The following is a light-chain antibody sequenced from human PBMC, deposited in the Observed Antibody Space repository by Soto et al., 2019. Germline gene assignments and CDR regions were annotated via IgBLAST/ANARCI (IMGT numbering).Light chain of an antibody. J-gene: IGKJ4*01. CDR2: DAS. V-gene: IGKV1-33*01. CDR3: QQYEDLPLT. CDR1: QDISKF. Sequence: DIQMTQSPSSLSASVGDRVTITCQASQDISKFLNWYQLKPGKAPRLLIFDASSVETGVPSRFSGSGSGTHFTFTIDSLQADDLAAYYCQQYEDLPLTFGAWTTVEI.